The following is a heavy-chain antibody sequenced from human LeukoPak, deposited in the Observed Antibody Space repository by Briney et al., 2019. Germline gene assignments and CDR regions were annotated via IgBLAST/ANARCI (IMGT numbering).Heavy chain of an antibody. Sequence: GGSLGLSCAASGFTFSGSAMHWVRQASGKGLEWVGRIRSKANSYATAYAASVKGRFTISRDDSKNTAYLQMNSLRAEDTAVYYCARDLNWNFDYWGQGTLVTVSS. D-gene: IGHD1-1*01. V-gene: IGHV3-73*01. J-gene: IGHJ4*02. CDR2: IRSKANSYAT. CDR3: ARDLNWNFDY. CDR1: GFTFSGSA.